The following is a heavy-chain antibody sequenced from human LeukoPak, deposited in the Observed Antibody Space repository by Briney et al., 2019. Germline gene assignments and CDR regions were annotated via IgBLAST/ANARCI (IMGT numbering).Heavy chain of an antibody. J-gene: IGHJ4*02. V-gene: IGHV1-69*13. CDR2: IIPIFGTA. D-gene: IGHD3-22*01. CDR1: GGTFSSYA. CDR3: ARAEYYFDSSGYYYY. Sequence: GASVKVSCKASGGTFSSYAISWVRQAPGQGLEWMGGIIPIFGTANYAQKFRGRVTITADESTSTAYMELSSLTSEDTAVYYCARAEYYFDSSGYYYYWGQGTLVTVSS.